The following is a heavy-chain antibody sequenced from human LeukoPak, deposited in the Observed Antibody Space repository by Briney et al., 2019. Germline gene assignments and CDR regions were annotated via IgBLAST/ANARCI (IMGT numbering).Heavy chain of an antibody. J-gene: IGHJ6*03. D-gene: IGHD3-10*01. Sequence: ASVKVSCKASGYTFTSYDINWVRQATGQGLEWMGWMNPNSGNTGYAQKFQGRVTITRNTSISTAYMELSSLRSEDTAVYYRARDYYGSGSYSHYYYYYYMDVWGKGTTVTVSS. CDR3: ARDYYGSGSYSHYYYYYYMDV. CDR2: MNPNSGNT. CDR1: GYTFTSYD. V-gene: IGHV1-8*03.